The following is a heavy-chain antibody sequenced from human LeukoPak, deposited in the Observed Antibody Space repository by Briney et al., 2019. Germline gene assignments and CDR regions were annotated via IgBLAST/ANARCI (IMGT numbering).Heavy chain of an antibody. Sequence: GGSLRLSCAASGFTVSSNYMSWVRQAPGKGLEWVSVIYSGGSTYYADSVKGRFTISRDNSKNTLYLQMNSLRAEDTAVYYCARTLRGYSYGLREEGYYFDYWGQGTLVTASS. D-gene: IGHD5-18*01. CDR1: GFTVSSNY. J-gene: IGHJ4*02. CDR3: ARTLRGYSYGLREEGYYFDY. V-gene: IGHV3-66*01. CDR2: IYSGGST.